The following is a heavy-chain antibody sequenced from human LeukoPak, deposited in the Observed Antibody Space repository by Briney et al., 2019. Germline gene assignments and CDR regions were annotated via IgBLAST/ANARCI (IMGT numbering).Heavy chain of an antibody. CDR2: IYYGGST. V-gene: IGHV4-59*01. J-gene: IGHJ5*02. CDR1: GGSISSYY. CDR3: ARVRRGWFDP. Sequence: SETLSLTCTVSGGSISSYYWGWIRQPPGKGLEWIGYIYYGGSTNYNPSLKSRVTISVDTSKNQFSLKLSSVTAADTAVYYCARVRRGWFDPWGQGTLVTVSS.